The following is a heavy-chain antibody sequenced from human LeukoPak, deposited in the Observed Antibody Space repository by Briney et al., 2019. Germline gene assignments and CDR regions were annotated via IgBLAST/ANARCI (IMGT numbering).Heavy chain of an antibody. CDR2: INPNSGGT. CDR1: GYTFTAYY. J-gene: IGHJ4*02. Sequence: ASVKVSCKASGYTFTAYYMHWVRQAPGQGLEWMGRINPNSGGTNYAQKFHGRVTMTRDTSISTAYMELSRLRSDDTAVYYCASGGYGDYVCDYWGQGTLVTVSS. D-gene: IGHD4-17*01. V-gene: IGHV1-2*06. CDR3: ASGGYGDYVCDY.